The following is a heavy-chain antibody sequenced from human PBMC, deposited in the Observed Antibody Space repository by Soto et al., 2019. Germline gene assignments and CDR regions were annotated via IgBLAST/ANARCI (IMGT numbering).Heavy chain of an antibody. V-gene: IGHV3-30*18. CDR3: AKDRRTGYDFDY. J-gene: IGHJ4*02. CDR2: ISYDGSNK. CDR1: GFTFSSYG. D-gene: IGHD3-9*01. Sequence: QVQLVESGGGVVQPGRSLRLSCAASGFTFSSYGMHWVRQAPGKGLEWVAVISYDGSNKYYADSVKGRFTISRDNSKHTLYLQMNSLRAEDTAVYYCAKDRRTGYDFDYWGQGTLVTFSS.